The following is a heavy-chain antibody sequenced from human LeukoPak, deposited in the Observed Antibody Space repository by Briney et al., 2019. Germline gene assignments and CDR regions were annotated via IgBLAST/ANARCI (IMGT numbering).Heavy chain of an antibody. CDR3: ARDLRPGAVEDNWFDP. J-gene: IGHJ5*02. V-gene: IGHV4-31*03. Sequence: PSETLSLTCTVSGGSISSGGYYWSWIRQHPGKGLEWIGYIYYSGSTYYNPSLKSRVTISVDTSKNQFSLKLSSMTAADTAVYYCARDLRPGAVEDNWFDPWGQGTLVTVSS. CDR1: GGSISSGGYY. D-gene: IGHD1-26*01. CDR2: IYYSGST.